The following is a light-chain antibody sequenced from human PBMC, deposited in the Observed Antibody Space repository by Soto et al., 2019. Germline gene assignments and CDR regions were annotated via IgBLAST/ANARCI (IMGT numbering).Light chain of an antibody. Sequence: DIKRTRPPSSCLPPEGERAPTPCKPSRTISTILNWYQQKPGKAPKLLIYDASNLETGVPSRFSGSGSGTDFTFTISSLQPEDIATYYCQQYDNLPLTFGGGTKVEIK. J-gene: IGKJ4*01. V-gene: IGKV1-33*01. CDR3: QQYDNLPLT. CDR1: RTISTI. CDR2: DAS.